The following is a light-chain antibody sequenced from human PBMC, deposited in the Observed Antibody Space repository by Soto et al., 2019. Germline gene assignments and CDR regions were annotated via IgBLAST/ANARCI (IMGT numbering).Light chain of an antibody. CDR1: QSISRH. CDR3: QQSYIPSWT. V-gene: IGKV1-39*01. Sequence: DLQMTQSPSSLSASVGDRVTITCRASQSISRHLNWYQQRAGKTPKLLIYAASSLHSGVPSRFSGSGSGTEFTLTISILQPEDFATYFCQQSYIPSWTFGQGTKVEIK. CDR2: AAS. J-gene: IGKJ1*01.